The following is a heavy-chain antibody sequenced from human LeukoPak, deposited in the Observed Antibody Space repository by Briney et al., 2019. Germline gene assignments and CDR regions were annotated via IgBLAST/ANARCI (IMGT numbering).Heavy chain of an antibody. CDR1: GYTFTSYA. Sequence: ASVTVPCKASGYTFTSYAMNWVRQAPGQGLEWMGWINTNTGNPTYAQGFTGRFVFSLDTSVSTAYLQICSLKAEDTAVYYCARGQYCSGGSCYEGWFDPWGQGTLVTVSS. CDR3: ARGQYCSGGSCYEGWFDP. CDR2: INTNTGNP. J-gene: IGHJ5*02. V-gene: IGHV7-4-1*01. D-gene: IGHD2-15*01.